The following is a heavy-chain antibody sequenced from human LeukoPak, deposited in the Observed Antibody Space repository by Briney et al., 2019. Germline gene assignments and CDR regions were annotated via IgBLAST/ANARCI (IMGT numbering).Heavy chain of an antibody. V-gene: IGHV5-10-1*01. J-gene: IGHJ5*02. CDR2: IDPSDSYT. Sequence: GESLKISRKGSGYSFTNYWISWVLQIPGKGLVWMGTIDPSDSYTNYSPSFQGHVTISADKSISTAYVQWSSLKASDTAIYYCAKAAASLDWFDRWGQGTLVIVS. CDR1: GYSFTNYW. D-gene: IGHD6-13*01. CDR3: AKAAASLDWFDR.